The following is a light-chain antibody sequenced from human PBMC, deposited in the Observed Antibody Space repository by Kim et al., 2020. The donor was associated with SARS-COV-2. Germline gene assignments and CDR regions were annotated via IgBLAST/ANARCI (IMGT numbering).Light chain of an antibody. CDR2: KDS. Sequence: SYELTQPPSVSVSPGQTARITCSGDALPKQYAYWYQQKPGQAPVLVIYKDSERPSGIPERFSGSSSGTTVTLTISGVQAEDEADYYCQSADSSGTSPYVV. V-gene: IGLV3-25*03. CDR3: QSADSSGTSPYVV. CDR1: ALPKQY. J-gene: IGLJ2*01.